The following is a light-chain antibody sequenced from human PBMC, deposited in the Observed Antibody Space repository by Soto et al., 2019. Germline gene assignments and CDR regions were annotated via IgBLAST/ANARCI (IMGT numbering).Light chain of an antibody. CDR1: QSVSSSS. V-gene: IGKV3-20*01. J-gene: IGKJ1*01. Sequence: EIVLTQSPGTLSLSPGERATLSCRASQSVSSSSLAWYQQKPGQAPRLLIYGASNRATGIPDRLSGSGSGTDFTLTISRLEPEDFAVYYCQQYGSSPLTFGQGTKVEIK. CDR3: QQYGSSPLT. CDR2: GAS.